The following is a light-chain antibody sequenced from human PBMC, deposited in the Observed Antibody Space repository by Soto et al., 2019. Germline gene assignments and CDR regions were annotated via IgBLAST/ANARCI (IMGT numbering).Light chain of an antibody. CDR1: SSNIGASY. V-gene: IGLV1-51*01. CDR3: GAWDSSLRVVL. Sequence: QSVLTQPPSMSAAPGQKITISCSGSSSNIGASYVFWYQQFPGTAPKLLIYDTDKRPSGIPDRFSGSKSGTSATLGITRLQTGDEADYYCGAWDSSLRVVLFCGGTKLTVL. CDR2: DTD. J-gene: IGLJ3*02.